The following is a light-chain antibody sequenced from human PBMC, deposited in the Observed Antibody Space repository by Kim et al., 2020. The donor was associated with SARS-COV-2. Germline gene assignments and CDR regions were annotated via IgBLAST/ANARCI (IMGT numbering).Light chain of an antibody. CDR1: QGVLYSSNNKNY. J-gene: IGKJ1*01. Sequence: ATITCKSSQGVLYSSNNKNYLAWYQQKPGQPPKLLIYWASTRESGVTDRFSGSGSGTDFTLTISSLQAEDVAVYYCQQYYSTPWTFGQGTKVDIK. CDR2: WAS. CDR3: QQYYSTPWT. V-gene: IGKV4-1*01.